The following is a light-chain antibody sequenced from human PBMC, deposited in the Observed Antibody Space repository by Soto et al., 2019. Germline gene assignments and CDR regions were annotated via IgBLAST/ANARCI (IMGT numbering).Light chain of an antibody. V-gene: IGKV4-1*01. Sequence: DIVLSQSPDSLAVSLGERATINCKSSQSVLFNSNNKNYLAWYQQKPGQPPNLLIYWASTRESGVPDRFSGSGSGKDFTLTISSLQAEDVAVYYCQQYYTTPWTFGQGTKVEIK. CDR3: QQYYTTPWT. J-gene: IGKJ1*01. CDR2: WAS. CDR1: QSVLFNSNNKNY.